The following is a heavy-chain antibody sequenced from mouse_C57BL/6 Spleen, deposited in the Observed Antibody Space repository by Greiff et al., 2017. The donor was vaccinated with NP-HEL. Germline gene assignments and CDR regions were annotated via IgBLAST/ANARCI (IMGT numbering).Heavy chain of an antibody. J-gene: IGHJ2*01. Sequence: VQLQQPGAELVRPGSSVKLSCKASGYTFTSYWMHWVKQRPIQGLEWIGNIDPSDSETHYNQKFKDKATLTVDKSSSTAYMQLSSLTSEDSAVYYCERMGGYYGFYWGQGTTLTVSS. V-gene: IGHV1-52*01. CDR3: ERMGGYYGFY. D-gene: IGHD2-3*01. CDR1: GYTFTSYW. CDR2: IDPSDSET.